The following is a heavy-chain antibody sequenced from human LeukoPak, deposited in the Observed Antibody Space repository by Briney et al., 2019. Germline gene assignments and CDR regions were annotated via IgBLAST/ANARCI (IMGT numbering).Heavy chain of an antibody. D-gene: IGHD2-2*01. J-gene: IGHJ3*02. CDR3: ARLGSTFDI. Sequence: SGTLSLTCTVSGGSISSYYWTWIRQPPGKGLEWIGYIFYSGGSSYNPSLKSRVTISVDTSKNHFSLKLSSVTAADTAVYYCARLGSTFDIWGQGTMVTVSS. CDR1: GGSISSYY. V-gene: IGHV4-59*08. CDR2: IFYSGGS.